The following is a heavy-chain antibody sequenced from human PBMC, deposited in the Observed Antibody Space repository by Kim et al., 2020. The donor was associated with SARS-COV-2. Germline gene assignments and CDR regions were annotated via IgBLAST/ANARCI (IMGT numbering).Heavy chain of an antibody. CDR3: ARRAGIAAAGNWFDP. Sequence: PSLKRRVTISVDTSKNQFSLKLSSVTAADTAVYYCARRAGIAAAGNWFDPWGQGTLVTVSS. J-gene: IGHJ5*02. D-gene: IGHD6-13*01. V-gene: IGHV4-39*01.